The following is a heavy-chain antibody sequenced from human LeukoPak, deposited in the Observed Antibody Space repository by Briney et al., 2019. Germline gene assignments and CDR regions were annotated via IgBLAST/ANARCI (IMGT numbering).Heavy chain of an antibody. Sequence: GESLKISCKGSGYSFTSYWIGWVRQMPGKGLEWMGIIYPGDSDTRYSPSFQGQVTISADKSISTAYLQWSSLKASDTAMYYCARVYDCSSTGCYLDYYYYMDVWGKGTTVTVSS. CDR2: IYPGDSDT. J-gene: IGHJ6*03. CDR3: ARVYDCSSTGCYLDYYYYMDV. D-gene: IGHD2-2*01. V-gene: IGHV5-51*01. CDR1: GYSFTSYW.